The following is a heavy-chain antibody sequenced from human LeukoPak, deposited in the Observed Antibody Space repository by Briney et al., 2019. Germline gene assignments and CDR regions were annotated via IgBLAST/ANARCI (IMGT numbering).Heavy chain of an antibody. CDR2: IYYSGST. V-gene: IGHV4-59*01. J-gene: IGHJ6*04. CDR3: ARSLKGAGMDV. CDR1: GGSITSYY. Sequence: SETLSLTCTVSGGSITSYYWSWIRQPPGKGLEWIGYIYYSGSTNYNPSLKGRVTISVDASKNQFSLKLSSVTAADTAVYYCARSLKGAGMDVWGKGTTVTVSS. D-gene: IGHD3-16*01.